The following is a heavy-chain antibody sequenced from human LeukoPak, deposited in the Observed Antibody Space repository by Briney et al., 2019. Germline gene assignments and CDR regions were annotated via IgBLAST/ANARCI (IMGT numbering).Heavy chain of an antibody. CDR3: ARNGDYDGRGFYYFFDS. CDR1: GYSFTSYW. CDR2: IKQDGSEK. Sequence: GESLKISCKGSGYSFTSYWISWVRQAPGKGVEWVANIKQDGSEKYYVDSVKGRFTISRDNAKNSLSLQMNRLRAEDTAVYYCARNGDYDGRGFYYFFDSWGRGTLVTVSS. V-gene: IGHV3-7*04. J-gene: IGHJ4*02. D-gene: IGHD3-22*01.